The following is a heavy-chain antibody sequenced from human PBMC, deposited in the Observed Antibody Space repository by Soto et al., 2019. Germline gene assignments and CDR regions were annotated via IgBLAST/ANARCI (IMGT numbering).Heavy chain of an antibody. CDR3: ARGGHSRTHSRRAGWFDP. J-gene: IGHJ5*02. Sequence: QVQLVQSGAEVKKPGSSVKVSCKASGGTFSSYAISWVRQAPGQGLEWMGGIIPIFGTANYAQKFQGRVTITADESTSTAYMELSSLRSEDTAAYYRARGGHSRTHSRRAGWFDPWGQGTLVTVSS. CDR2: IIPIFGTA. CDR1: GGTFSSYA. V-gene: IGHV1-69*01. D-gene: IGHD6-13*01.